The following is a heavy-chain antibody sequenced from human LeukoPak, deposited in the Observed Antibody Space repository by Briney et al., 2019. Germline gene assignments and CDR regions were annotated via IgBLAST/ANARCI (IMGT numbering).Heavy chain of an antibody. V-gene: IGHV4-61*02. Sequence: PSETLSLTCTVSGGSISSGSYYWSWIRQPAGKGLEWIGRIYTSGSTNYNPSLKSRVTISVDTSKNQFSLKLSSVTAADTAVYYCARESLYYDYVWGSYRYPPEAWSQGTMVTVSS. J-gene: IGHJ3*01. CDR2: IYTSGST. D-gene: IGHD3-16*02. CDR3: ARESLYYDYVWGSYRYPPEA. CDR1: GGSISSGSYY.